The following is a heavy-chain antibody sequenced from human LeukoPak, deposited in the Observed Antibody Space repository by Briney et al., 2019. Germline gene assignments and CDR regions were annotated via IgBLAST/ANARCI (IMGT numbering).Heavy chain of an antibody. CDR1: GFTFDDYA. Sequence: GGSLRLSCAASGFTFDDYAMHWVRQAPGKGLEWVSGISWNSGSIGYADSVKGRFTISRDNAKNSLYLQMNSLRAEDTALYYCAKSPPSSSWYTFNYWGQGTLVTVSS. J-gene: IGHJ4*02. V-gene: IGHV3-9*01. D-gene: IGHD6-13*01. CDR3: AKSPPSSSWYTFNY. CDR2: ISWNSGSI.